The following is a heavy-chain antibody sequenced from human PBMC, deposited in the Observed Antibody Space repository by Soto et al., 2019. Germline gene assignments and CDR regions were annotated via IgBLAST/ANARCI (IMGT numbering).Heavy chain of an antibody. V-gene: IGHV2-5*02. Sequence: QITLKESGPTLVKPTQTLTLTCSFSGFSLSTTGVAVGWIRQPPGKALEWLALIYWDGDKRYSPSLQSRLTISKDTSKNQVVLTVTNMDPVDTATYYCAHRGGGYGSGTYYTDWGQGTLVTVSS. D-gene: IGHD3-10*01. J-gene: IGHJ4*02. CDR3: AHRGGGYGSGTYYTD. CDR2: IYWDGDK. CDR1: GFSLSTTGVA.